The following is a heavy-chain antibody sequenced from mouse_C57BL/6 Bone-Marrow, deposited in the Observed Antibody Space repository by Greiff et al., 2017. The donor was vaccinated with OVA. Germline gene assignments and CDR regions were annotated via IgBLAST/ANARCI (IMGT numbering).Heavy chain of an antibody. CDR1: GYTFTDYE. CDR3: TRLLRHFDY. J-gene: IGHJ2*01. CDR2: IDPETGGT. D-gene: IGHD1-2*01. Sequence: QVQLKQSGAELVRPGASVTLSCKASGYTFTDYEMNWVKQTPVHGLEWIGAIDPETGGTAYNQKFTGKAILTADKSSSTAYMELRSLTAEDSAVYYCTRLLRHFDYWGQGTTLTVSS. V-gene: IGHV1-15*01.